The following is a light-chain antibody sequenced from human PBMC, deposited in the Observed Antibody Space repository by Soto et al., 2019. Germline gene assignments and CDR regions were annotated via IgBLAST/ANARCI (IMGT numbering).Light chain of an antibody. CDR3: QHYNSFPRT. CDR2: KAS. CDR1: QTISSW. V-gene: IGKV1-5*03. Sequence: DIRMTKSPSTLSGSVGDRVTITCRASQTISSWLAWYQQKPGKAPKLLIYKASTLKSGVPSRFSGSGSGTEFTLTISSLQPDDFATYYCQHYNSFPRTFGQGTKVDIK. J-gene: IGKJ1*01.